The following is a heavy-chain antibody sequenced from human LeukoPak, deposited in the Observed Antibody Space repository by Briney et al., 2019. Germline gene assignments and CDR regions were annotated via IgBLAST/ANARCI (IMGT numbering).Heavy chain of an antibody. D-gene: IGHD6-13*01. V-gene: IGHV1-24*01. CDR2: FDPEDGET. CDR1: GYTLTELS. J-gene: IGHJ4*02. CDR3: ATATGYSSSWQDY. Sequence: ASVKVSCKVSGYTLTELSMHWVRQAPGKGHEWVGGFDPEDGETIYAQKFQGRVTMTEDTSTDTAYMELSSLRSEDTAVYYCATATGYSSSWQDYWGQGTLVTVSS.